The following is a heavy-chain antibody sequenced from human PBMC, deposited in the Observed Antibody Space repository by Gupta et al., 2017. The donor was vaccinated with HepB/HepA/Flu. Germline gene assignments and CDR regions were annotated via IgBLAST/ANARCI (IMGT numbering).Heavy chain of an antibody. V-gene: IGHV3-23*01. Sequence: EGQLLESGGDLVQAGKSLRLSCAASGFTLGSYDMSWVRQAPGKGLEWVSSVTASAGHTYYSDSVKGLFTISRDKSTNTLFLQMDSLRAEDTARYYCAKDRGEIGSFYTFDSWGQGALVTVSS. CDR1: GFTLGSYD. D-gene: IGHD1-26*01. J-gene: IGHJ4*02. CDR2: VTASAGHT. CDR3: AKDRGEIGSFYTFDS.